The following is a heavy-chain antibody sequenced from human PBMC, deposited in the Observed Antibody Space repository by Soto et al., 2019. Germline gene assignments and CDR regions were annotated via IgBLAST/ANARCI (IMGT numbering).Heavy chain of an antibody. J-gene: IGHJ4*02. CDR1: GFPLKAYA. CDR2: ISGSSASI. CDR3: AKDQVEYCSATRCFGAFDY. V-gene: IGHV3-23*01. Sequence: EVQLLESGGGLVQPGGSLRLSCAASGFPLKAYAMGWVRQAPGKGLEWVSLISGSSASIYYTNAVKGRFTISRDNSKNTLYLQTKSLRPADTAVYYCAKDQVEYCSATRCFGAFDYWGQGTLVTVSS. D-gene: IGHD2-2*01.